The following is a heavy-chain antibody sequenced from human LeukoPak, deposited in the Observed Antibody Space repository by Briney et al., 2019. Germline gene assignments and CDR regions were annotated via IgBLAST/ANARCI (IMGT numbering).Heavy chain of an antibody. Sequence: GGSLRLSCAASGFTFSSYWMHWVRQAPGKGLVWVSRINSDGSSTSYADFVKGRFTISRDNAKNTLYLQMNSLRAEDTAVYYCARDPSNSSGWSLDYWGQGTLVTVSS. CDR1: GFTFSSYW. CDR2: INSDGSST. CDR3: ARDPSNSSGWSLDY. D-gene: IGHD6-19*01. J-gene: IGHJ4*02. V-gene: IGHV3-74*01.